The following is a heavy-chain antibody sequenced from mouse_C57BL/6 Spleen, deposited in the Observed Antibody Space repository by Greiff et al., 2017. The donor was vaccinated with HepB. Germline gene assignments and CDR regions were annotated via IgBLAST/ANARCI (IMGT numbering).Heavy chain of an antibody. V-gene: IGHV1-7*01. CDR2: INPSSGYT. Sequence: VQLQQSGAELAKPGASVKLSCKASGYTFTSYRMHWVKQRPGQGLEWIGYINPSSGYTKYNQKFKDKATLTADKSSSTAYMQLSSLTYEDSAVYYCAPGITTVVALDYWGQGTTLTVSS. CDR3: APGITTVVALDY. J-gene: IGHJ2*01. CDR1: GYTFTSYR. D-gene: IGHD1-1*01.